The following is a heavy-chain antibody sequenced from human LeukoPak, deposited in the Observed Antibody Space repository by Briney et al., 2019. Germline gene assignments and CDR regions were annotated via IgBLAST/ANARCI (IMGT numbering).Heavy chain of an antibody. CDR2: ISGSGPST. V-gene: IGHV3-23*01. CDR3: AKHVSWSYFDY. J-gene: IGHJ4*02. CDR1: GFTFQNYA. Sequence: GGSLRLSCAASGFTFQNYAMSWVRQAPGKGLEWASSISGSGPSTDYADSVKGRFTISRDNSKNTLYLQMSSLRAEDTAVYYCAKHVSWSYFDYWGQGTLVTVSS.